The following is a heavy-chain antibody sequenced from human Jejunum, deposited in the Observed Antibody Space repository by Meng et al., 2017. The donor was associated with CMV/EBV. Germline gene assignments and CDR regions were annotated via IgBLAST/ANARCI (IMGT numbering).Heavy chain of an antibody. CDR1: GGSVSRGAYY. D-gene: IGHD6-19*01. J-gene: IGHJ4*02. CDR2: IYYSGAS. V-gene: IGHV4-30-4*01. Sequence: QVHLQESRPGLVKPSQTLSLTCRVSGGSVSRGAYYLSWIRQSPEKGLEWIGFIYYSGASYSTPSLRSRVTMSMDTSTNQFSLRLNSVTAADTGVYFCARDRGYSSGWGVFDYWGRGTLVTVSS. CDR3: ARDRGYSSGWGVFDY.